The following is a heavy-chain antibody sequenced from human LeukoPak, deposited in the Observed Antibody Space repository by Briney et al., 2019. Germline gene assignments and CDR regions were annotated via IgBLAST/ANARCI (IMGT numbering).Heavy chain of an antibody. CDR2: IIPIFGTA. CDR3: ASLPDTAMAYNWFDP. Sequence: SVKVSCKASGGTFSSYAISWVRQAPGQGLEWMGGIIPIFGTANYAQKFQGRVTITTDESTSTAYMELSSLRSEDTAVYYCASLPDTAMAYNWFDPWGQGTLVTVSS. V-gene: IGHV1-69*05. D-gene: IGHD5-18*01. CDR1: GGTFSSYA. J-gene: IGHJ5*02.